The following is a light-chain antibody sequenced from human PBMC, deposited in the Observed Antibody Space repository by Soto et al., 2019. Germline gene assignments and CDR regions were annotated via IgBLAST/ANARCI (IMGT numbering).Light chain of an antibody. Sequence: EIVLTPSPGTLSLSPGERATLSCRASQSVSSSYLAWYQQKPGQAPRLLIYGASSRATGIQDRFSGSGSGTDFTLTISRLEPEDFAVYYCQQYGSSPTWTFGQGTKVEIK. V-gene: IGKV3-20*01. CDR3: QQYGSSPTWT. CDR2: GAS. CDR1: QSVSSSY. J-gene: IGKJ1*01.